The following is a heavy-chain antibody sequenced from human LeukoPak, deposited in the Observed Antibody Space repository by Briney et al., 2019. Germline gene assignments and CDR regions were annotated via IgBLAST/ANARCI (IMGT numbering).Heavy chain of an antibody. Sequence: GGSLRLSCSASGFAFSSASMHWVRQAPGRGLEWLAVISYDGSNEDHAESVRGRFTISRNSLRPEDTAVYYCARDLVYSSGWYAGELDHWGLGTLVIVSS. CDR2: ISYDGSNE. D-gene: IGHD6-19*01. J-gene: IGHJ4*02. CDR3: ARDLVYSSGWYAGELDH. V-gene: IGHV3-30*04. CDR1: GFAFSSAS.